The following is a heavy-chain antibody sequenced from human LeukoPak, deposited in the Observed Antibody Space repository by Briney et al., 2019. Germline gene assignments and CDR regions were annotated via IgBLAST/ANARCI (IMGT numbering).Heavy chain of an antibody. D-gene: IGHD6-19*01. CDR2: LSSSGDTT. CDR3: ANFDGTSGWYSYFDY. CDR1: GFTFRRYA. Sequence: GGSLRLSCAASGFTFRRYAMTWVRQAPGKGLEWVSVLSSSGDTTFYADSVKGRFTISRDNSKNTLYLQMNSLRAEDTAVYYRANFDGTSGWYSYFDYWGQGTLVTVSS. V-gene: IGHV3-23*01. J-gene: IGHJ4*02.